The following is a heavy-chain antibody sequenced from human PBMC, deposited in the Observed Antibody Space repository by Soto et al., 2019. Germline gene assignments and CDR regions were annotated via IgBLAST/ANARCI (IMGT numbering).Heavy chain of an antibody. D-gene: IGHD3-9*01. CDR1: GFTFSSYW. CDR2: IKQDGSEK. V-gene: IGHV3-7*01. CDR3: ARDQKPNYDILTGYRPPGGY. J-gene: IGHJ4*02. Sequence: GGSLRLSCAASGFTFSSYWMSWVRQAPGKGLEWVANIKQDGSEKYYVDSVKGRFTISRDNAKNSLYLQMNSLRAEDTAVYYCARDQKPNYDILTGYRPPGGYWGQGTLVTVSS.